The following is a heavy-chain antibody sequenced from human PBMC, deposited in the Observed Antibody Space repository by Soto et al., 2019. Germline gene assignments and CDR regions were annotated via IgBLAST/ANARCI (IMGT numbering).Heavy chain of an antibody. D-gene: IGHD6-19*01. V-gene: IGHV4-39*01. CDR1: GGSISSSSYY. CDR2: IYYSGST. Sequence: SETLSLTCTVSGGSISSSSYYWGWIRQPPGKGLEWIGSIYYSGSTYYNPSLKSRVTISVDTSKNQFSLKLSSVTAADTAVYYCAGLPCIAVAGTPLGWFDPWGQGTLVTVSS. CDR3: AGLPCIAVAGTPLGWFDP. J-gene: IGHJ5*02.